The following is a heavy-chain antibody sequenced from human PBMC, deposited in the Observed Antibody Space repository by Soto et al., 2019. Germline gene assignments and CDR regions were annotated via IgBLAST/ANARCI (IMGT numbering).Heavy chain of an antibody. CDR1: GFTFSSYS. CDR3: AREGLAAGINTYYYYYGMDV. V-gene: IGHV3-48*02. CDR2: ISSSSSTI. J-gene: IGHJ6*02. Sequence: GGSLRLSCAASGFTFSSYSMNWVRQAPGKGLEWVSYISSSSSTIYYADSVKGRFTISRDNAKNSLYLQMNSMRDEETAVYYCAREGLAAGINTYYYYYGMDVWGQGNTVTVSS. D-gene: IGHD6-13*01.